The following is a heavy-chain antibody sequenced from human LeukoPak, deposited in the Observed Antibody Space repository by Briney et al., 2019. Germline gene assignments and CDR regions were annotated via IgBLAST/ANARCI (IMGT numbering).Heavy chain of an antibody. J-gene: IGHJ3*02. Sequence: AGGSLRLSCAASGFTTSSYAMSWVRQAPGKGLKWVSGISGSGGNTYYADSVKGRFTISRDNSKNTLYLQMTSLRAEDTALYYCAPEVWELQGASDIWGQGTMVTVSS. CDR2: ISGSGGNT. CDR1: GFTTSSYA. D-gene: IGHD1-7*01. CDR3: APEVWELQGASDI. V-gene: IGHV3-23*01.